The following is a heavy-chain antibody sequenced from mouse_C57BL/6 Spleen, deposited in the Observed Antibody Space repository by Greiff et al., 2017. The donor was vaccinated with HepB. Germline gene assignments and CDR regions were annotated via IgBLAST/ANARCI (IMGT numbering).Heavy chain of an antibody. CDR1: GYTFTSYW. CDR3: AGGDDYNGGGFDY. D-gene: IGHD2-4*01. CDR2: IDPSDSYT. J-gene: IGHJ2*01. Sequence: QVQLQQPGAELVMPGASVKLSCKASGYTFTSYWMHWVKQRPGQGLEWIGEIDPSDSYTNYNQKFKGKSTLTVDKSSSTAYMQLSSLTSEDSAVYYCAGGDDYNGGGFDYWGQGTTLTVSS. V-gene: IGHV1-69*01.